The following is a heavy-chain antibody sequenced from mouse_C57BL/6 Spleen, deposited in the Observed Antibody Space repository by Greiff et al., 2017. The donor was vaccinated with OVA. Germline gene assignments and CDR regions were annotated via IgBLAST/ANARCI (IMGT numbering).Heavy chain of an antibody. J-gene: IGHJ3*01. CDR1: GYTFTDYY. CDR3: ARGGSSGYGFAY. CDR2: INPNNGGT. D-gene: IGHD3-2*02. Sequence: EVQLQQSGPELVKPGASVKISCKASGYTFTDYYMNWVKQSHGKSLEWIGDINPNNGGTSYNQKFKGKATLTVDKSSSTAYMELRSLTSEDSAVYYCARGGSSGYGFAYWGQGTLVTVSA. V-gene: IGHV1-26*01.